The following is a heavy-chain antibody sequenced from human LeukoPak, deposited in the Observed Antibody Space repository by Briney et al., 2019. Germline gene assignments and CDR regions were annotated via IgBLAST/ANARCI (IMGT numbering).Heavy chain of an antibody. Sequence: GGSLRLSYVASGFTFSSYELNWVRQAPGKGLEWVSNISSSGSTVYYADSVKGRFTISRDNAKNSLYLQMNSLRAEDTAVYYCGRAKEDYSGYGTYEQYYYFYMDVWGKGTTVTVSS. CDR1: GFTFSSYE. V-gene: IGHV3-48*03. CDR3: GRAKEDYSGYGTYEQYYYFYMDV. CDR2: ISSSGSTV. J-gene: IGHJ6*03. D-gene: IGHD5-12*01.